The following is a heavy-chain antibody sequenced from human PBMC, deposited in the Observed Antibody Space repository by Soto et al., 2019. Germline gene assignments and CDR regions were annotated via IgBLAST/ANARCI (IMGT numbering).Heavy chain of an antibody. CDR3: ARADSGYAHGYYYYGMDV. D-gene: IGHD5-12*01. Sequence: EVQLVESGGGLVQPGGSLRLSCADSGFTFSSYSMNWVRQAPGKELEWVSYISSSSSTIYYADSVKGRFTISRDNAKNSLYLQMNSLRAEDTAVYYCARADSGYAHGYYYYGMDVWGQGTTVTVSS. V-gene: IGHV3-48*01. CDR2: ISSSSSTI. CDR1: GFTFSSYS. J-gene: IGHJ6*02.